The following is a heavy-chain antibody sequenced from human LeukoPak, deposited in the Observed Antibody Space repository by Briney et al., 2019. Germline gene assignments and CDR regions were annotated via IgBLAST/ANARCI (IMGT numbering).Heavy chain of an antibody. J-gene: IGHJ4*02. V-gene: IGHV3-7*01. CDR3: ARNRGGQQFDC. CDR1: GLTFSDYW. Sequence: GGSLRLSCAASGLTFSDYWIDWVRQAPRQGLEWVANINTDGSTTNYVESVRGRFTISRDNTRNSLSLQMNNLRDEDTAVYYCARNRGGQQFDCWGQGTLLTVSS. D-gene: IGHD3-10*01. CDR2: INTDGSTT.